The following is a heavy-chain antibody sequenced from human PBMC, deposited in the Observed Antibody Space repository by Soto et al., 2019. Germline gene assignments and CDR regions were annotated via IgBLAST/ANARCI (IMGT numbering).Heavy chain of an antibody. CDR2: INHSGST. Sequence: QVQLQQWGAGLLKPSETLSLTCAVYGGSFSGYYWSWIRQPPGKGLEWIGEINHSGSTNYNPSLKSRVTISVDTSKNQFSLKLGSVTAADKALYYCARERLGLVLYYYYYRMDVWGQGTTVTVSS. CDR1: GGSFSGYY. CDR3: ARERLGLVLYYYYYRMDV. J-gene: IGHJ6*02. D-gene: IGHD3-16*01. V-gene: IGHV4-34*01.